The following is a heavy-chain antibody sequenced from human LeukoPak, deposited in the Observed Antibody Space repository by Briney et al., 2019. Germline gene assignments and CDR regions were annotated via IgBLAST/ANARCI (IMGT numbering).Heavy chain of an antibody. CDR1: GGSISNYY. D-gene: IGHD3-22*01. Sequence: SETLSLTCTVSGGSISNYYWSWIRQPPGKGLEWIGYIYYSGSTNYSPSLKSRVTMSVDTSKNQFSLKLSSVTAADTAVCFCARDNVGYDSGRYLDYWGQGTLVTVSS. CDR3: ARDNVGYDSGRYLDY. CDR2: IYYSGST. J-gene: IGHJ4*02. V-gene: IGHV4-59*01.